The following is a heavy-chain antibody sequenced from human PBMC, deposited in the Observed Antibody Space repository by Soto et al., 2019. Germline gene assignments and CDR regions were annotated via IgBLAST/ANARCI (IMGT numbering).Heavy chain of an antibody. CDR2: ISAYNGNT. CDR3: ATDFSKYSGSYHDY. J-gene: IGHJ4*02. V-gene: IGHV1-18*01. CDR1: GYTFKNYG. Sequence: GASVTVSCTASGYTFKNYGISWVRQAPGQGLEWMGWISAYNGNTNYAQAFQDRVTMTTDASTSTAYMELNSLKTEDTAVYYCATDFSKYSGSYHDYWGQGTLVTVSS. D-gene: IGHD1-26*01.